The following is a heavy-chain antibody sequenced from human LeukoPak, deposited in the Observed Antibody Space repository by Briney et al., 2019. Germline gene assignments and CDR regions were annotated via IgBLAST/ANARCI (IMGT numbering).Heavy chain of an antibody. J-gene: IGHJ4*02. CDR3: ARGGLRIDY. CDR2: IKQDGSEK. V-gene: IGHV3-7*03. Sequence: PGGSLRLSCATSGFTFSNAWMNWVRQAPGKGLEWVANIKQDGSEKYYVDSVKGRFTISRDNAKNSLYLQMNSLRAEDTAVYYCARGGLRIDYWGQGTLVTVSS. CDR1: GFTFSNAW. D-gene: IGHD4-17*01.